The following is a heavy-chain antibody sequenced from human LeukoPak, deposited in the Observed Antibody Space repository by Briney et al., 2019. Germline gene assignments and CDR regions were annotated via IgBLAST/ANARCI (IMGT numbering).Heavy chain of an antibody. D-gene: IGHD6-19*01. CDR3: ASYFHVAGTRLDY. CDR1: GFTFSSYA. CDR2: ISYDGSNK. J-gene: IGHJ4*02. Sequence: GGSLRPSCAASGFTFSSYAMHWVRQAPGKGLEWVAVISYDGSNKYYADSVKGRFTISRDNSKNTLYLQMNSLRAEDTAVYYCASYFHVAGTRLDYWGQGTLVTVSS. V-gene: IGHV3-30-3*01.